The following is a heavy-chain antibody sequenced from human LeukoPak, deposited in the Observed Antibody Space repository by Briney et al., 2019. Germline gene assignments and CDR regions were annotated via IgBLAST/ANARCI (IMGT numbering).Heavy chain of an antibody. D-gene: IGHD3-10*01. V-gene: IGHV3-23*01. CDR1: GFTFSSYA. J-gene: IGHJ4*02. CDR2: ISGSGGST. Sequence: PGGSLRLSCAASGFTFSSYAMSWVRQAPGKGLEWVSAISGSGGSTYYADSVKGRFTISRDNSKNTLYLQMNRLRAEYTAVYYCAKARLWFGELDYWGQGTLVTVSS. CDR3: AKARLWFGELDY.